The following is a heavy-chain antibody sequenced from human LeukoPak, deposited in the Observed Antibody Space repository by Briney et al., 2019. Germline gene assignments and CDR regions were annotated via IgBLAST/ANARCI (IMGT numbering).Heavy chain of an antibody. CDR1: GFTFSDYY. V-gene: IGHV3-11*01. J-gene: IGHJ5*02. CDR2: ISSSGSTI. D-gene: IGHD6-13*01. CDR3: ARDFETGIARMTPNWFDP. Sequence: GGSLRLSCAASGFTFSDYYMSWIRQAPGKGLEWVSYISSSGSTIYYADSVKGRFTISWDNAKNSLYLQMNSLRAEDTAVYYCARDFETGIARMTPNWFDPWGQGTLVTVSS.